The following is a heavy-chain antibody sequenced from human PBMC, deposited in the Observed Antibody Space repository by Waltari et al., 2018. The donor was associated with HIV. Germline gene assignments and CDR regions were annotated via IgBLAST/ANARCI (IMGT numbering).Heavy chain of an antibody. CDR2: ISYDGSDK. V-gene: IGHV3-30*01. D-gene: IGHD3-22*01. CDR1: GFTLSTYV. CDR3: AREFYYDSTGYNSGFDY. Sequence: QVHLVESGGGVVPPGRSLRPSCAASGFTLSTYVIHWVRQAPGKGIEWVADISYDGSDKYHADSVKGRFTISRDNSRNTLYLQMNSLRPEDTAVYFCAREFYYDSTGYNSGFDYWGQGTLVTVSS. J-gene: IGHJ4*02.